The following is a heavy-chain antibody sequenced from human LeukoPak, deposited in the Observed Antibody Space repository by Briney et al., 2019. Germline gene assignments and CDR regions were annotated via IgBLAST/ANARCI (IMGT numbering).Heavy chain of an antibody. Sequence: ASVKVSCKASGGTFSSYAISWVRQAPGKGLEWMGGFDPEDGETIYAQKFQGRVTMTEDTSTDTAYMELSSLRSEDTAVYYCATIAAAGLYFDYWGQGTLVTVSS. D-gene: IGHD6-13*01. CDR2: FDPEDGET. CDR3: ATIAAAGLYFDY. J-gene: IGHJ4*02. V-gene: IGHV1-24*01. CDR1: GGTFSSYA.